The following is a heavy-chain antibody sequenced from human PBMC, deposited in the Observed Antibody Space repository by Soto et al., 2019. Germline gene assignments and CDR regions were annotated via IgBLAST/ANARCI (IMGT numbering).Heavy chain of an antibody. V-gene: IGHV5-51*01. J-gene: IGHJ4*02. CDR1: GYSFTSYW. CDR2: IYPGDSDT. D-gene: IGHD6-19*01. CDR3: ARHSGSGWTRTNFDY. Sequence: GEALKISCKGSGYSFTSYWIGWVRQMPGKGLEWMGTIYPGDSDTRYSPSFQGQVTFSADKSISTAYLQWSSLKASDTAVYYCARHSGSGWTRTNFDYWGQGTLVTVSS.